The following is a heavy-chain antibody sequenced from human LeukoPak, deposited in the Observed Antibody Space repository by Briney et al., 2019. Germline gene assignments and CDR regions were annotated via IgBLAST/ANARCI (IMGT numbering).Heavy chain of an antibody. CDR1: GFTFSSYD. D-gene: IGHD6-19*01. V-gene: IGHV3-13*01. Sequence: PGGSLRLSCAASGFTFSSYDMHWVRQAPGRGLEWVSAIGTVGDTYYPASMKGRFTISRENAKNSLYLQMNSLRAGDTAVYYCARQRETAVADTGFDHWDQGTLVAVSS. CDR3: ARQRETAVADTGFDH. CDR2: IGTVGDT. J-gene: IGHJ4*02.